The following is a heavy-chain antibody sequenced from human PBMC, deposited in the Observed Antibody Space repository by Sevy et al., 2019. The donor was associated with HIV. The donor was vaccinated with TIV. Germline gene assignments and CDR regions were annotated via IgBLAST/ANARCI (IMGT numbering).Heavy chain of an antibody. CDR2: INPNSGGT. CDR3: ARVRPSIAAAGTGWFDP. D-gene: IGHD6-13*01. CDR1: GYTFTGYY. J-gene: IGHJ5*02. V-gene: IGHV1-2*02. Sequence: ASVKVSCKASGYTFTGYYMHWVRQAPGQGLEWMGWINPNSGGTNYAQKFQGRVTMTRDTSISTAYMELSRLRSDDTAVYYCARVRPSIAAAGTGWFDPWGPGTLVTVSS.